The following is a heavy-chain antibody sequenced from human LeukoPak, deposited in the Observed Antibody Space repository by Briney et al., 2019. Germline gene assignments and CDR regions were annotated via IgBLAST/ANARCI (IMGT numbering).Heavy chain of an antibody. V-gene: IGHV1-2*02. J-gene: IGHJ5*02. Sequence: ASVKVSCTASGYTFTGYYMHWVRQAPGQGLEWMGWINPNSGGTNYAQKFQGRVTMTRDTSISTAYMELSRLRSDDTAVYYCARDKYYDSSGWNWFDPWGQGTLVTVSS. CDR3: ARDKYYDSSGWNWFDP. CDR2: INPNSGGT. D-gene: IGHD3-22*01. CDR1: GYTFTGYY.